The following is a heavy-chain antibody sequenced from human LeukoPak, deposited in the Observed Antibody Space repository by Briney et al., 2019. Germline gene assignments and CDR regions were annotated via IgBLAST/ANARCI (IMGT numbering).Heavy chain of an antibody. CDR2: INSDGSST. CDR3: ARALRYFDWLPFDY. V-gene: IGHV3-74*01. D-gene: IGHD3-9*01. Sequence: GGSLRLSCAASGFTFSGYWMHWVRQAPGKGLVWVSRINSDGSSTSYADSVKGRFTISRDNAKNTLYLQMNSLRAEDTAVYYCARALRYFDWLPFDYWGQGTLVTVSS. CDR1: GFTFSGYW. J-gene: IGHJ4*02.